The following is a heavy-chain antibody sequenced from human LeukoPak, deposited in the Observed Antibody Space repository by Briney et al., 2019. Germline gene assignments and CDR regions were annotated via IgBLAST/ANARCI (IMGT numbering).Heavy chain of an antibody. J-gene: IGHJ4*02. Sequence: PSETLSLTCTVSGASISTGGYYWSWIRHHPGKGLEWIGYIYYSGNTYYNPSLKSRVTMSIDTSNNQFSLKLSSVTGADTAVYYCAREREQTGNTDAYFDYWGQGTLVTVSS. D-gene: IGHD1-1*01. CDR1: GASISTGGYY. CDR3: AREREQTGNTDAYFDY. CDR2: IYYSGNT. V-gene: IGHV4-31*03.